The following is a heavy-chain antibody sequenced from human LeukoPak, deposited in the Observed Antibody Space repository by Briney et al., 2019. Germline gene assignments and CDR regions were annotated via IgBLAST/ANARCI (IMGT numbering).Heavy chain of an antibody. V-gene: IGHV4-30-4*08. J-gene: IGHJ3*02. D-gene: IGHD2-2*01. CDR1: GGSIRSGDHY. CDR3: ARAGVVPAVIIRAFDI. CDR2: IYYNGDT. Sequence: SETLSLTCIVSGGSIRSGDHYWSWIRQPPGKGLEWIGYIYYNGDTYYNASLKSRVSISVDTSKNQFSLKLSSVTAADTAVYYCARAGVVPAVIIRAFDIWGQGSVVTVSS.